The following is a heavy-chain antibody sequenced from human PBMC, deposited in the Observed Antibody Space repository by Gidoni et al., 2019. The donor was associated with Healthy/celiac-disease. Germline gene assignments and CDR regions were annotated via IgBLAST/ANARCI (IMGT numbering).Heavy chain of an antibody. J-gene: IGHJ4*02. CDR3: AKERYSSGWYYFDY. CDR2: FSWNSGSI. V-gene: IGHV3-9*01. D-gene: IGHD6-19*01. CDR1: GFTFDDYA. Sequence: EVQLVESGGGLVQPGRSLRLPCAASGFTFDDYALHWVRPAPGKGREWGSGFSWNSGSIGYADSVKGRFTISRDNAKNSLYLQMNSLRAEDTALYYCAKERYSSGWYYFDYWGQGTLVTVSS.